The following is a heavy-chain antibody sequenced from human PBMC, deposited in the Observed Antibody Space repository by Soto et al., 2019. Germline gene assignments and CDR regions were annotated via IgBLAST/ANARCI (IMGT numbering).Heavy chain of an antibody. V-gene: IGHV3-23*01. CDR2: VSESGTIT. D-gene: IGHD1-26*01. Sequence: EVQLLESGGGLVQPGGSLRLSCAASGFTFSSYAVSWVRQAPGKGLVWVSTVSESGTITYYADSVRGRFTMSRDNFKNTLDLQMNSLRAEDTAIYYCAKGGRRRGSYPPLDFWGQGTLVTVSS. CDR3: AKGGRRRGSYPPLDF. J-gene: IGHJ4*02. CDR1: GFTFSSYA.